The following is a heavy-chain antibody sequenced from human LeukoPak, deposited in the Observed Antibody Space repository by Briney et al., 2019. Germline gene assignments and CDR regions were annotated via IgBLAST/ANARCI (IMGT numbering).Heavy chain of an antibody. CDR3: ASEDVDTGDF. V-gene: IGHV3-21*05. CDR1: ASGVDFASHS. Sequence: GGSLTLSCAASASGVDFASHSMNWVRQAPGKGLEWISYIHSSGNYIFYSASVEGRFTVSRDNGKNSLYLQMTDLRPDDTATYYCASEDVDTGDFWGQGTLVTVSS. CDR2: IHSSGNYI. J-gene: IGHJ4*02. D-gene: IGHD5-18*01.